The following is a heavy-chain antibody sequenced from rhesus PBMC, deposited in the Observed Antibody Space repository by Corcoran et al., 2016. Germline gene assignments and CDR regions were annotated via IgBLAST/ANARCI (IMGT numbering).Heavy chain of an antibody. Sequence: QVQLQEAGPGLVKPSETLSLTCAGFGGCFRSYWWNWIRQPPGKGREWMGEINGYRRSTNYNPSLQSRVTISMDVSKTQFSLRLTSVTAADTAVYYCTSPVRYRFDVWGPGVLVSVSS. J-gene: IGHJ5-1*01. CDR2: INGYRRST. CDR3: TSPVRYRFDV. V-gene: IGHV4-80*01. D-gene: IGHD3-9*01. CDR1: GGCFRSYW.